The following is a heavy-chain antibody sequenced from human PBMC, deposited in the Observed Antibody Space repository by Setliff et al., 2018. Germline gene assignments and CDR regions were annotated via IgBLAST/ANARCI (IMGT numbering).Heavy chain of an antibody. CDR1: GYTFTSYG. CDR3: ARGDNGHWSGYSPVSGKSAYYYMDV. V-gene: IGHV1-69*06. J-gene: IGHJ6*03. D-gene: IGHD3-3*01. CDR2: IIPIFGTA. Sequence: GASVKVSCKASGYTFTSYGISWVRQAPGQGLEWMGGIIPIFGTANYAQKFQGRVTITADKSTSTAYMELNSLRAEDTAVYYCARGDNGHWSGYSPVSGKSAYYYMDVWGKGTTVTVSS.